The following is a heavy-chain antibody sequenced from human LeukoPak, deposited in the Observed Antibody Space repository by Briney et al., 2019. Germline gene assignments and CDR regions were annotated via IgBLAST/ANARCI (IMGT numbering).Heavy chain of an antibody. CDR1: GFTFSNYA. J-gene: IGHJ4*01. CDR3: SKDKDKSGYYYDY. D-gene: IGHD2-15*01. Sequence: GGSLRLSCAASGFTFSNYAMQWVRQAPGKGLKGVSFIPYDGSNKNYADSVKGRFTISRDNSKNTVYLQMNSPRAADSSLYFRSKDKDKSGYYYDYWGHGNLVTVSS. V-gene: IGHV3-30*02. CDR2: IPYDGSNK.